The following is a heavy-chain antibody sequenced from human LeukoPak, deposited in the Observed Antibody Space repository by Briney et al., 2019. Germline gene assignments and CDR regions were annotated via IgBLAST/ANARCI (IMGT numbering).Heavy chain of an antibody. CDR1: GGSISSSSYY. CDR3: ARVVYSSLHFDY. CDR2: IYYSGST. V-gene: IGHV4-39*01. Sequence: PSETLSLTCTVSGGSISSSSYYWGWIRQPPGKGLEWIGSIYYSGSTYYNPSLKSRVTISVDTSKNQFSLKLSSVTAADTAVYYCARVVYSSLHFDYWGQGTLVTVSS. J-gene: IGHJ4*02. D-gene: IGHD6-6*01.